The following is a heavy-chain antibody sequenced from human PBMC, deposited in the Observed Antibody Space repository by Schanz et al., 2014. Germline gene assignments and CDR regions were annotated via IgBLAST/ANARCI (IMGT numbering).Heavy chain of an antibody. D-gene: IGHD5-12*01. J-gene: IGHJ4*02. CDR3: ARSRGFDSIFDF. CDR2: IISTGGTI. CDR1: GFTFSSYY. V-gene: IGHV3-11*01. Sequence: QVQLVESGGGLVKPGGSLRLSCAASGFTFSSYYMSWIRQAPGKGLEWVSSIISTGGTIYYVDSVRGRFTISRDNAKNSLYLQMNSLRVDDTAVYYCARSRGFDSIFDFWGRGTLXTVSS.